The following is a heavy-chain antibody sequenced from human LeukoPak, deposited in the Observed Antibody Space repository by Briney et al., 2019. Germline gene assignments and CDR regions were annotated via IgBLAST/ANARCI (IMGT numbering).Heavy chain of an antibody. D-gene: IGHD1-26*01. CDR1: AFTLSNYN. J-gene: IGHJ6*03. CDR3: ARDPYSGSYSDYYYYYMDV. V-gene: IGHV3-21*01. CDR2: ITSSGSYI. Sequence: GGSLRLSCAASAFTLSNYNMNWFRKAPGKGLEWVSSITSSGSYIYYPDSVKGRFTISRDNAKNSLYLQLNSLRAEDTAVYYCARDPYSGSYSDYYYYYMDVWGKGTTVTVSS.